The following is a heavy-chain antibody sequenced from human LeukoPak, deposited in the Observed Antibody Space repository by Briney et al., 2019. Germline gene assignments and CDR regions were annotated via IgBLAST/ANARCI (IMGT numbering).Heavy chain of an antibody. J-gene: IGHJ6*02. CDR2: FDPEDGET. Sequence: RASVKVSCKVSGYTLTELSMHWVRQAPGKGLEWMGGFDPEDGETIYAQKFQGRVTMTEDTSTDTAYMELSSLRSEDTAVYYCATDASGGYYYYGMDVWGQGTTVTVSS. CDR3: ATDASGGYYYYGMDV. CDR1: GYTLTELS. D-gene: IGHD5-12*01. V-gene: IGHV1-24*01.